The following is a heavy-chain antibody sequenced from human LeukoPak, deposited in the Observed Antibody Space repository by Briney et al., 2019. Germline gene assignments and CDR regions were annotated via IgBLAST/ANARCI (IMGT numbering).Heavy chain of an antibody. V-gene: IGHV1-69*05. CDR3: ASTRSSGYYLFDY. CDR1: GGTFSSYA. D-gene: IGHD3-22*01. Sequence: SVKVSCKASGGTFSSYAISWVRQAPGQGLEWMGRIIPIFGTANYAQKFQGRVTITTDEFTSTAYMELSSLRSEDTAVYYCASTRSSGYYLFDYWGQGTLVTVSS. J-gene: IGHJ4*02. CDR2: IIPIFGTA.